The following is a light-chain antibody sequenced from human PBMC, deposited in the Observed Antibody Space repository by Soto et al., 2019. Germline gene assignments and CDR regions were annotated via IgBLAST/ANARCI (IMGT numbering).Light chain of an antibody. CDR2: AAS. V-gene: IGKV1-5*01. Sequence: DIQITQSPSSLSASVGDRVTITCRASQSIGSWLAWYQQKPKTAPKLLVYAASNLENWVPSRFSASGAGTEFTLTISSLQPDDFATYYCQQYKTFLFTFGPGTKVDIK. CDR3: QQYKTFLFT. CDR1: QSIGSW. J-gene: IGKJ3*01.